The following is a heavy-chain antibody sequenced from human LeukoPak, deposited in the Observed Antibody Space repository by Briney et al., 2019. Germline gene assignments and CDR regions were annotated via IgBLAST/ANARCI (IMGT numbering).Heavy chain of an antibody. CDR3: ARYYDSSGYDHDF. D-gene: IGHD3-22*01. CDR2: ISTYNGNT. J-gene: IGHJ4*02. V-gene: IGHV1-18*01. Sequence: ASVKVSCKTSGYTFTSYGIIWVRQAPGQGLEWMGWISTYNGNTNYAQKIQGRVTMTTDTSTSTAYMELRSLRSDDTAVYYCARYYDSSGYDHDFWGQGTLVTVSS. CDR1: GYTFTSYG.